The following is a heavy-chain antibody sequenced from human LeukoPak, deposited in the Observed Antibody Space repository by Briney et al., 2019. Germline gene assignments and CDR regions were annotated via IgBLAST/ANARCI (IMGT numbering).Heavy chain of an antibody. J-gene: IGHJ6*03. CDR1: GYTFTSYG. D-gene: IGHD1-7*01. CDR3: ASSATYNWNYEGYYYYMDV. CDR2: ISAYNGNT. Sequence: ASVKVSCKASGYTFTSYGVSWVRQAPGQGLEWMGWISAYNGNTNYAQKLQGRVTMTTDTSTSTAYMELRSLRSDDTAVYYCASSATYNWNYEGYYYYMDVWGKGTTVTVSS. V-gene: IGHV1-18*01.